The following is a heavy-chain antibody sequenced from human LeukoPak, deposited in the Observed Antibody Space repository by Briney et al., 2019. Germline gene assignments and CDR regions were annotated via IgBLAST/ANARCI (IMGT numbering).Heavy chain of an antibody. CDR2: ISYDGSNK. V-gene: IGHV3-30-3*01. CDR1: GFTFSSYA. D-gene: IGHD1-7*01. CDR3: ARGLNWNSVKVFDY. Sequence: GSLRLSCAASGFTFSSYAMHWVRQAPGKGLEWVAVISYDGSNKYYADSVKGRFTISRDNSKNTLYLQMNSLRAEDTAVYYCARGLNWNSVKVFDYWGQGTLVTVSS. J-gene: IGHJ4*02.